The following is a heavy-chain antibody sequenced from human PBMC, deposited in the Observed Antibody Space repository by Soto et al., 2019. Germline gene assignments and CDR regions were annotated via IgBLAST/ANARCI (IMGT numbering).Heavy chain of an antibody. CDR2: IYHSGRT. D-gene: IGHD3-10*01. Sequence: SETLSLTCAFSGGSISSGGYSWSWIRQPPGKGLEWIGYIYHSGRTYYNPSLKSRVTISVDRSKNQFSLKLSSVTAADTAVYYCARDRVVYYYGSGSSPHYYYYGMDVWGQGTTVT. CDR3: ARDRVVYYYGSGSSPHYYYYGMDV. J-gene: IGHJ6*02. CDR1: GGSISSGGYS. V-gene: IGHV4-30-2*01.